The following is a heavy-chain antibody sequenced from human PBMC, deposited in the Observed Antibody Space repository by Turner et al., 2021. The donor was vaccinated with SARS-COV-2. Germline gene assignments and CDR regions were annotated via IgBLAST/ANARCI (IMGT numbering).Heavy chain of an antibody. CDR2: IYYSGST. D-gene: IGHD5-12*01. Sequence: QLQLQESGPGLVKPSETLSLTSTVSGGSISSSTYYWGWIRQPPWKGLEWIGTIYYSGSTYYIPSIKSRVTISVDTSKNQFSLKLSSVTAADTAVYYCARSHSGYESDDAFDIWGQGTMVTVSS. CDR1: GGSISSSTYY. J-gene: IGHJ3*02. V-gene: IGHV4-39*01. CDR3: ARSHSGYESDDAFDI.